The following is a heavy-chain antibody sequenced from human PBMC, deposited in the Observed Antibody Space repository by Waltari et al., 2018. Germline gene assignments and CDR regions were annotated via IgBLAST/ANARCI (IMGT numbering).Heavy chain of an antibody. CDR2: IYWDDDK. CDR3: AHRLHNSGWLNDAFDI. Sequence: QITLKESGPTLVKPTQTLTLTCTFSGFSLSTSGVGVGWIRQPPGKALEWLAIIYWDDDKRYSPSLKSRRTITKDTSKNQVVLTMTKMDAVDTATYYCAHRLHNSGWLNDAFDIWGQGTMVTVSS. CDR1: GFSLSTSGVG. D-gene: IGHD6-19*01. J-gene: IGHJ3*02. V-gene: IGHV2-5*02.